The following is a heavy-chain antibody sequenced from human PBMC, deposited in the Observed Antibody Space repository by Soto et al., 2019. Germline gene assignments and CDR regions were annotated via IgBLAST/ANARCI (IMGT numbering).Heavy chain of an antibody. CDR1: GFSLSSSGMC. V-gene: IGHV2-70*11. Sequence: SGPTLVNPTQTLTLTCTFSGFSLSSSGMCVSWIRQPPGKALEWLARIDRDDDKYYSTSLKTRLTISKDTSKNQVVLTMTNMDPVDTATYYCARIWAGSGGNYYPNWYFDLWGRGTLVTVSS. D-gene: IGHD1-26*01. J-gene: IGHJ2*01. CDR2: IDRDDDK. CDR3: ARIWAGSGGNYYPNWYFDL.